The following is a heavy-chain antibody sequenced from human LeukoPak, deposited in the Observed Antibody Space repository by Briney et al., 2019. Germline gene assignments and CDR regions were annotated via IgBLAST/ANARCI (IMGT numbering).Heavy chain of an antibody. J-gene: IGHJ4*02. D-gene: IGHD5-12*01. V-gene: IGHV4-39*07. Sequence: SETLSLTCTVSGGSISSSSYYWGWIRQPPGKGLEWIGSIYYSGSANYNPSLKSRVTISVDTAQNQFSLKLSSVTAADTAVFYCARVAYSGYDYRGYFDYWGQGTLVTVSS. CDR2: IYYSGSA. CDR1: GGSISSSSYY. CDR3: ARVAYSGYDYRGYFDY.